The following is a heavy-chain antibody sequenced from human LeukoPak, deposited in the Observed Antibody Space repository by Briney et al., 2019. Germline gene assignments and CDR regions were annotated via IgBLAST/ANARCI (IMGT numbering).Heavy chain of an antibody. J-gene: IGHJ2*01. CDR3: ARPGSWGFWYFDF. Sequence: SETLSLTCTVPGGSISSYYWSWIRQPPGKGLEWSGHIYYTGNTNYNPSPKSRVPISVHTSKNQFSLKLSSVTPADPAVYYCARPGSWGFWYFDFWGRGTLVTVSS. CDR2: IYYTGNT. CDR1: GGSISSYY. D-gene: IGHD3-16*01. V-gene: IGHV4-59*08.